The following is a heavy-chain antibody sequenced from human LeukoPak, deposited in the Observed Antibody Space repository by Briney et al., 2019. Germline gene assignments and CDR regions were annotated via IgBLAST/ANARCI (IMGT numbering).Heavy chain of an antibody. CDR1: LDSLSGYS. Sequence: SETLSLTCAVYLDSLSGYSWSWIRQPPGKGLEWIGEINYGGSTKYNSSLKSRVTISVDTSKNQFSLKLSSVTAADTAVYYCARGYYDSSGANWFDPWGQGTLVTVSS. CDR3: ARGYYDSSGANWFDP. V-gene: IGHV4-34*01. J-gene: IGHJ5*02. D-gene: IGHD3-22*01. CDR2: INYGGST.